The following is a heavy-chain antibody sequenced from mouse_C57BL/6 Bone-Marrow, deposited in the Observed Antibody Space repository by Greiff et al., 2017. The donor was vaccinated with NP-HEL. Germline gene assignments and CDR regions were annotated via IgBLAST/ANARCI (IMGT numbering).Heavy chain of an antibody. CDR1: GFSLTSYG. D-gene: IGHD2-5*01. CDR3: ATSYYSNSYAMDY. Sequence: VNLVESGPGLVAPSQSLSITCTVSGFSLTSYGVDWVRQSPGKGLEWLGVIWGVGSTNYNSALKSRLSISKDNSKSQVFLKMNSLQTDDTAMYYCATSYYSNSYAMDYWGQGTSVTVSS. V-gene: IGHV2-6*01. CDR2: IWGVGST. J-gene: IGHJ4*01.